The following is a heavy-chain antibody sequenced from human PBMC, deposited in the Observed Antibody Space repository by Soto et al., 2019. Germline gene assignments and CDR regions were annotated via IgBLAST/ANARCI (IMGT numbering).Heavy chain of an antibody. V-gene: IGHV3-23*01. CDR3: AKERLGRGIDY. D-gene: IGHD3-10*01. CDR2: VNNGGGGT. CDR1: GVTFSNYA. Sequence: VLLLDSGGGLVQPGGSLRLSCAASGVTFSNYAMTWVRQAPGKGPEWISTVNNGGGGTYYADSVKGRFTISRDNSKNTLYLQVSSLRAEDTAVYYCAKERLGRGIDYWGQGILVTVSS. J-gene: IGHJ4*02.